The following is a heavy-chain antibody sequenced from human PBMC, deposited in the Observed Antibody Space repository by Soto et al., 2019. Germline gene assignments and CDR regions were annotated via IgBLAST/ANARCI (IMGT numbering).Heavy chain of an antibody. CDR1: GFTFSSYA. D-gene: IGHD6-13*01. CDR2: ISYDGSNK. CDR3: ASPGIAAAGTVNVPTYYFDY. J-gene: IGHJ4*02. Sequence: VQLVESGGGVVQPGRSLRLSCAASGFTFSSYAMHWVRQAPGKGLEWVAVISYDGSNKYYADSVKGRFTISRDNSKNTLYLQMNSLRAEDTAVYYCASPGIAAAGTVNVPTYYFDYWGQGTLVTVSS. V-gene: IGHV3-30-3*01.